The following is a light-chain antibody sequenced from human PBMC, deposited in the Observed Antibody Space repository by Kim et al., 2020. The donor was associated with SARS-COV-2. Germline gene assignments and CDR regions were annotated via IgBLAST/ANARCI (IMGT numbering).Light chain of an antibody. CDR1: KLGDKY. V-gene: IGLV3-1*01. CDR2: QDS. Sequence: SYELTQPPSVSVSPGQTASITCSGDKLGDKYACWYQQRPGQSPVLVIYQDSKRPSGIPERFSGSNSGNTATLTISGTQAMDEADYYCQAWDNSIVV. J-gene: IGLJ2*01. CDR3: QAWDNSIVV.